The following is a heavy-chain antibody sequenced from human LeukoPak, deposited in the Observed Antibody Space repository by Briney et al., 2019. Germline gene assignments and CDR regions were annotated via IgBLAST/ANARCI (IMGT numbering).Heavy chain of an antibody. V-gene: IGHV1-18*01. J-gene: IGHJ4*02. CDR3: ARDHAITIFGVVMPFDY. Sequence: ASVKVSCKASGYTFTSYGISWVRQAPGQGLEWMGWISAYNGNTNYAQKLQSRVTMTTDTSTSTAYMELRSLRSDDTAVYYCARDHAITIFGVVMPFDYWGQGTLVTVSS. CDR2: ISAYNGNT. D-gene: IGHD3-3*01. CDR1: GYTFTSYG.